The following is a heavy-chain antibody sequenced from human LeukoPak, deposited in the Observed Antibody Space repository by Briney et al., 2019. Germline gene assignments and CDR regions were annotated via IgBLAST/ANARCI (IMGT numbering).Heavy chain of an antibody. CDR3: ARGFYTGAFDI. D-gene: IGHD3-16*01. CDR2: IYYSGST. J-gene: IGHJ3*02. V-gene: IGHV4-31*03. Sequence: SETLSLTCTVSGGSISSGGYYWSWIRQHPGKGLEWIGYIYYSGSTSYNPSLKSRVTISVDTSKNQFPLKLSSVTAADTAVYYCARGFYTGAFDIWGQGTMVTVSS. CDR1: GGSISSGGYY.